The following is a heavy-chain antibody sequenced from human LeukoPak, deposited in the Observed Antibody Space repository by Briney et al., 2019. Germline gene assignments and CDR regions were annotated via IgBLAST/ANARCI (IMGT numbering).Heavy chain of an antibody. CDR1: GGSISSYY. V-gene: IGHV4-4*07. CDR2: IYTSGST. D-gene: IGHD1-14*01. J-gene: IGHJ6*03. CDR3: ARAGWEPYYYYYYMDV. Sequence: SETLSLTCTVSGGSISSYYWSWIRQPAGKGLEWIGRIYTSGSTNYNPSLKSRVTMSVDTSKNQFSLKLSSVTAADTAVYYCARAGWEPYYYYYYMDVWGKGTTVTVSS.